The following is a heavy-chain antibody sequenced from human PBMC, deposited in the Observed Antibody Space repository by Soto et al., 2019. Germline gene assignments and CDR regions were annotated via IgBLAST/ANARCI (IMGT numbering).Heavy chain of an antibody. CDR2: ITSSGTTV. CDR3: ARGSSNWAYYFDF. V-gene: IGHV3-48*02. CDR1: GFTFSSYS. Sequence: EVHLVESGGGLVQPGGSLRLSCAASGFTFSSYSLNWVRQAPGKGLEWVSYITSSGTTVYYADSVRGRFTISRDNAKNSLYLQMNSLRDAGTAVYYCARGSSNWAYYFDFWGQGNLVTVSS. D-gene: IGHD6-13*01. J-gene: IGHJ4*02.